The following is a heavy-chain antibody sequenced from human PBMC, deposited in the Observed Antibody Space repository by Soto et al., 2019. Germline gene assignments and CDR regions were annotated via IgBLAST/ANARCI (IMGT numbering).Heavy chain of an antibody. D-gene: IGHD3-9*01. Sequence: SETLSLTCAVSGGSISSGGYSWSWIRQPPGKGLEWIGYIYHSGSTYYNPSLKSRVTISVDRSKNQFSLKLSSVTAADTAVYYCARVQRRYYDILTGYKYYYYYGMDVWGQGTTVTVSS. CDR3: ARVQRRYYDILTGYKYYYYYGMDV. J-gene: IGHJ6*02. CDR2: IYHSGST. V-gene: IGHV4-30-2*01. CDR1: GGSISSGGYS.